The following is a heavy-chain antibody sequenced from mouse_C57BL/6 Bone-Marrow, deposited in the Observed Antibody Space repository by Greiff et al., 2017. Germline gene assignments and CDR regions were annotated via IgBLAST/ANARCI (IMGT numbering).Heavy chain of an antibody. CDR2: IWSGGST. J-gene: IGHJ3*01. D-gene: IGHD2-5*01. CDR3: ATSYYSNGFAY. V-gene: IGHV2-2*01. CDR1: GFSLTSYG. Sequence: QVQLQQSGPGLVQPSQSLSITCTVSGFSLTSYGVHWVRQSPGKGLEWLGVIWSGGSTDYNAAFISRLSISKDNSKSQVFFKMNSLQADDTAIYYCATSYYSNGFAYWGQGTLVTVSA.